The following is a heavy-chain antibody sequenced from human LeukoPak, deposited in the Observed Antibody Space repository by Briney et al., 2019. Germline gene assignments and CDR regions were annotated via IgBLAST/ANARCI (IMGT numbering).Heavy chain of an antibody. J-gene: IGHJ1*01. V-gene: IGHV4-34*01. CDR1: GGSFSGYY. Sequence: SETLSLTCAVYGGSFSGYYWSWIRQPPGKGLEWIGEINHSGSTNYNPSLKSRVTISVDTSKNQFSLKLSSVTAADTAVYYCARGRFSGSYYVYFQHWGQDTLVTVSS. D-gene: IGHD1-26*01. CDR3: ARGRFSGSYYVYFQH. CDR2: INHSGST.